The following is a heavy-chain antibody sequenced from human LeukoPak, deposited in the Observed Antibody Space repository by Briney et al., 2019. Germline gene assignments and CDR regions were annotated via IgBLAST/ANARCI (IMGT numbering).Heavy chain of an antibody. CDR1: GFTFSSYA. V-gene: IGHV3-23*01. J-gene: IGHJ4*02. CDR3: AKNPKYTTTVTTFDY. D-gene: IGHD4-17*01. CDR2: ISNSGGGT. Sequence: GGSLRLSCAASGFTFSSYAMSWVRQAPGKGLEWVSAISNSGGGTYYADSVKGRFTISRDNSKNTLYLQVNSLRAEDTAVYYCAKNPKYTTTVTTFDYWGQGTLVTVSS.